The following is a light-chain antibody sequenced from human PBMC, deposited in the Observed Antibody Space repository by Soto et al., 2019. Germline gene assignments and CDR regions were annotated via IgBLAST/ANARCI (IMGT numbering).Light chain of an antibody. Sequence: EIVLTQSPATLSLSPGERATLSCRASQSVSNYLAWYQQKPGQAPRLLIYGASSRATGIPARFSGSGSGTEFTLTISSLQSEDFAVYYCQQYNNWLRAFGGGAKVDIK. CDR2: GAS. J-gene: IGKJ4*01. CDR1: QSVSNY. V-gene: IGKV3D-15*01. CDR3: QQYNNWLRA.